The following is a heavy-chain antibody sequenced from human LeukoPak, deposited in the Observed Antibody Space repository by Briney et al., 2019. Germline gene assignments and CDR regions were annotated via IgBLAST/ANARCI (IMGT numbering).Heavy chain of an antibody. CDR3: AKDLARTAYYYYYMDV. CDR2: ISSSSSTI. D-gene: IGHD2-15*01. CDR1: GFTFSSYS. J-gene: IGHJ6*03. Sequence: GGSLRLSCAASGFTFSSYSMNWVRQAPGKGLEWVSYISSSSSTIYYADSVKGRFTISRDNSKNTLYLQMNSLRAEDTAVYYCAKDLARTAYYYYYMDVWGKGTTVTVSS. V-gene: IGHV3-48*01.